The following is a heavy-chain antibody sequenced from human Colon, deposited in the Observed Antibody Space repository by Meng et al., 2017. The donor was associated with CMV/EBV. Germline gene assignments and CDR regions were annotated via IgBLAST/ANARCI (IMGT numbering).Heavy chain of an antibody. D-gene: IGHD2-8*01. CDR3: ASTGPLYGLYFCY. Sequence: GGSLRLSCAPSEFRFISYDMTWVRQAPGKGLEWISYISASGFTIYYADSVKGRFTISRDNANNSLYLHMNALRADDTAVYYCASTGPLYGLYFCYWGQGTLVTVSS. J-gene: IGHJ4*02. CDR2: ISASGFTI. V-gene: IGHV3-48*03. CDR1: EFRFISYD.